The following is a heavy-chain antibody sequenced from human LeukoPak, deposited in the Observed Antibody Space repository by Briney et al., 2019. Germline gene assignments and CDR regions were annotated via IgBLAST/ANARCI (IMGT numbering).Heavy chain of an antibody. CDR1: GFTVSSNY. J-gene: IGHJ4*02. Sequence: GGSLRLSCAASGFTVSSNYMSWVRQAPGKGLEWVSVIYSGGSTYYADSVKGRFTISRDDSKNTLYLQMNSLRAEDTAVYCCARSPDWNSQIPTYYFDYWGQGTLVTVSS. CDR2: IYSGGST. D-gene: IGHD1-7*01. CDR3: ARSPDWNSQIPTYYFDY. V-gene: IGHV3-53*01.